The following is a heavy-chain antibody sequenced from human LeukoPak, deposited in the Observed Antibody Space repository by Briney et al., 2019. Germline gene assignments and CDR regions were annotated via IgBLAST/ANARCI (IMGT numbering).Heavy chain of an antibody. Sequence: GASLRLSCTASGFNFGIYGMHWVRQAPGKGLEWVAVMWDDGTNEYYVESVKGRFTISRDNGKRTLYLQMNSLRVEDTAVYYCARDRPAAGHAFDYWGQGTLVTVSS. CDR3: ARDRPAAGHAFDY. V-gene: IGHV3-33*01. CDR1: GFNFGIYG. CDR2: MWDDGTNE. J-gene: IGHJ4*02.